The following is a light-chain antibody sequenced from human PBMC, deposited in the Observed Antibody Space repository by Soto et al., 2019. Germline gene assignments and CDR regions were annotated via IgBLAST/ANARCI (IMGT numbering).Light chain of an antibody. CDR2: GAA. Sequence: DIQMTQSPSSLSASVGDRVAITCRASQNIRNYLNWYQQKPGKAPKVLIYGAASLQSGVPSRFSGSGSGTDFTLTISSLQPEDFATFYCQQSYNTPLTFGGGTKVDIK. V-gene: IGKV1-39*01. CDR1: QNIRNY. J-gene: IGKJ4*01. CDR3: QQSYNTPLT.